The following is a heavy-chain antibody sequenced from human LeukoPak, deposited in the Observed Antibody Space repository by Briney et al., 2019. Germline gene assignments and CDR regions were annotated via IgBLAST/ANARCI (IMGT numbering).Heavy chain of an antibody. V-gene: IGHV3-23*01. CDR2: ISGSGGTT. J-gene: IGHJ6*02. Sequence: PGGSLRLSCAASGFSFSSYAMSWVRQAPGKGLEWVSAISGSGGTTNYADSVKGRFTISRDNSKDTLYLQMDSLRAEDTAVYYCAKVGSSMPFYYYYGMDVWGQGTTVTVSS. CDR3: AKVGSSMPFYYYYGMDV. CDR1: GFSFSSYA. D-gene: IGHD6-13*01.